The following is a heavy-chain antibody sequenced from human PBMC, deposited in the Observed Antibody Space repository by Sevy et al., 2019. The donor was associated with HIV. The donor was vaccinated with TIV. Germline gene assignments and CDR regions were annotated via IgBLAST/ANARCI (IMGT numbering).Heavy chain of an antibody. Sequence: GGSLRLSCAAAGFNFNNYAMTWVRQAPGKGLEWVSGISFSGSKTYYAESVEGRFSNARDRSKNTRYMQMNNVRLEDTAVNFCAKTPFMDFWNDYYSFYFDFWGQGTLVTVSS. V-gene: IGHV3-23*01. D-gene: IGHD3-3*01. CDR3: AKTPFMDFWNDYYSFYFDF. CDR2: ISFSGSKT. J-gene: IGHJ4*02. CDR1: GFNFNNYA.